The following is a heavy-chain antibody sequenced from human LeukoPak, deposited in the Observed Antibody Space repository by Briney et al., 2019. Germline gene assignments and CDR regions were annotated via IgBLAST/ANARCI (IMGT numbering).Heavy chain of an antibody. CDR1: GFIFNNYA. Sequence: GGSLRLSCAASGFIFNNYAVNWVRQAPGKGLEWVSSITGGGGGTYYTDSVMGRFTISRGNSKNTLYLQMNSLRAEDTAIYYCAKALRGLISHGAFDIWGQGTMVTVSS. V-gene: IGHV3-23*01. CDR3: AKALRGLISHGAFDI. CDR2: ITGGGGGT. D-gene: IGHD3-3*02. J-gene: IGHJ3*02.